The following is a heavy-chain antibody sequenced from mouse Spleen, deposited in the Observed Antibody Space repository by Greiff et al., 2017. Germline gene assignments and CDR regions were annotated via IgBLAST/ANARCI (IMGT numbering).Heavy chain of an antibody. CDR3: ARHEWGGDYFAY. Sequence: EVKLMESGGGLVKPGGSLKLSCAASGFTFSSYTMPWVRQTPGKGLEWVATISSGGGNTYYPDSVKGRVTISRDNARNTLYLQMSSLRSEDSAMYYCARHEWGGDYFAYWGQGTPVTVSS. V-gene: IGHV5-9*04. CDR1: GFTFSSYT. J-gene: IGHJ2*01. CDR2: ISSGGGNT.